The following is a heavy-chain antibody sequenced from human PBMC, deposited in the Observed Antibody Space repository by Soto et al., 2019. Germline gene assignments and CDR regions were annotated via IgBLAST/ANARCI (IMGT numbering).Heavy chain of an antibody. CDR1: GFTFGDYA. Sequence: GGSLRLSCTASGFTFGDYAMSWFRQAPGKGLEWVGFIRSKAYGGTTEYAASVKGRFTISRDDSKSIAYLQMNSLKTEDTAVYYCTRDPSRLGDIVVVPVDYWGQGTLVTVSS. CDR2: IRSKAYGGTT. CDR3: TRDPSRLGDIVVVPVDY. J-gene: IGHJ4*02. D-gene: IGHD2-2*01. V-gene: IGHV3-49*03.